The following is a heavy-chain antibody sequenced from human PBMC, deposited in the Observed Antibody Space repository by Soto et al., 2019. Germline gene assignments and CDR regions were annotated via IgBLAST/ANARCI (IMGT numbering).Heavy chain of an antibody. Sequence: SETLSLTCTVSGGSISSYYWSWIRQPAGKGLEWIGRVYTSGSTNYNPSLRSRVTMSVDTSKNQFSLKLSSVTAADTAVYYCARDFCGGDCSDDYYYYAMDVWGQGTTVTVSS. J-gene: IGHJ6*02. CDR2: VYTSGST. CDR1: GGSISSYY. D-gene: IGHD2-21*02. V-gene: IGHV4-4*07. CDR3: ARDFCGGDCSDDYYYYAMDV.